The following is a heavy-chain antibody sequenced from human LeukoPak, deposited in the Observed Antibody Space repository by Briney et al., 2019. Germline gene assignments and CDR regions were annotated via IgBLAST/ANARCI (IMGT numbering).Heavy chain of an antibody. CDR3: ARGPRPLYYYDSSGRDAFDI. J-gene: IGHJ3*02. CDR2: INHSGST. V-gene: IGHV4-34*01. CDR1: GGSFSGYY. D-gene: IGHD3-22*01. Sequence: SETLSLTCAVYGGSFSGYYWSWIRQPPGKGLEWIGEINHSGSTNYNPSLKSRVTISVDTSKNQFSLKLSSVTAADTAVYYCARGPRPLYYYDSSGRDAFDIWGQGTMVTVSS.